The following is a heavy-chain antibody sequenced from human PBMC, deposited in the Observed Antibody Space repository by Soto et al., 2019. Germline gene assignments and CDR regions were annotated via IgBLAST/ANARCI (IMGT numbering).Heavy chain of an antibody. V-gene: IGHV4-34*01. Sequence: SETLSLTCAVYGGSFSGYYWSWIRQPPGKWPEWIGEINHSGSTNYNPSLKSRVTISVDTSKNQFSLKLSSVTAADTAVYYCARGGITGTTVYYYYGMDVWGQGXTVTVYS. CDR1: GGSFSGYY. D-gene: IGHD1-7*01. J-gene: IGHJ6*02. CDR2: INHSGST. CDR3: ARGGITGTTVYYYYGMDV.